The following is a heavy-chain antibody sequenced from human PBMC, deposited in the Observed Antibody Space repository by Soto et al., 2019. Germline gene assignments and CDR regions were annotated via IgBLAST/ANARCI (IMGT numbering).Heavy chain of an antibody. CDR1: GFSFSSYA. CDR3: AKEQWLGRNFYGMDV. D-gene: IGHD6-19*01. V-gene: IGHV3-23*01. CDR2: ISGSGAST. Sequence: LRLSCAASGFSFSSYAMSWVRQAPGKGLEWVSAISGSGASTYYAESVKGRFTISRDNSKNTLYLQMNSLRAEDTAVYYCAKEQWLGRNFYGMDVWGQGTTVTVSS. J-gene: IGHJ6*02.